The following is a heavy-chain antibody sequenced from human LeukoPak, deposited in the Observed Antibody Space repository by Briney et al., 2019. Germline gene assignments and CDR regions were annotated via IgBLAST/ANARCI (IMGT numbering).Heavy chain of an antibody. Sequence: ASVKVSCKASGYTFTSYGISWLRQAPGQGLEWMGWISAYNGNTNYAQKLQGRVTMTTDTSTSTAYMELRSLRSDDTAVYYCAAGETYYYDSSGYYGFDYWGQGTLVTVSS. D-gene: IGHD3-22*01. CDR1: GYTFTSYG. V-gene: IGHV1-18*01. CDR2: ISAYNGNT. CDR3: AAGETYYYDSSGYYGFDY. J-gene: IGHJ4*02.